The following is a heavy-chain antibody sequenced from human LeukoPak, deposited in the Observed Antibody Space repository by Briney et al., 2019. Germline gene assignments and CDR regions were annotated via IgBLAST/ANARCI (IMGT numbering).Heavy chain of an antibody. Sequence: SETLSLTCTVSGGSLSSYYWTWIRQPPGKGLEWIGYISYSGSTNYNPSLKCRVTISVDTSKNQFSLKLSSVTVADTAVYYCARGLKSYDILTAYYTFPYFDYWGQGALVTVSS. D-gene: IGHD3-9*01. CDR3: ARGLKSYDILTAYYTFPYFDY. CDR1: GGSLSSYY. J-gene: IGHJ4*02. V-gene: IGHV4-59*01. CDR2: ISYSGST.